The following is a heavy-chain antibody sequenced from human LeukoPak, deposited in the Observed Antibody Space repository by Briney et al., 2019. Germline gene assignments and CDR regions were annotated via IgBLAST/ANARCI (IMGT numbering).Heavy chain of an antibody. J-gene: IGHJ3*02. CDR2: IYSSGNT. D-gene: IGHD3-22*01. Sequence: PSETLSLTCTVSGGSISSSSYYWGWIRQPPGKGLEWIGSIYSSGNTYYNPSLKSRVTISVDTSKNQFSLKLSSVTAADTAVYFCARGPYSYDSSGAFDIWGQGTMVTVSS. V-gene: IGHV4-39*07. CDR3: ARGPYSYDSSGAFDI. CDR1: GGSISSSSYY.